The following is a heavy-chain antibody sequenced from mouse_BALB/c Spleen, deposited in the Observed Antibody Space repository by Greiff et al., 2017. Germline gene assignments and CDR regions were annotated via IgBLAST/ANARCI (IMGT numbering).Heavy chain of an antibody. D-gene: IGHD2-3*01. J-gene: IGHJ2*01. V-gene: IGHV5-17*02. CDR2: ISSGSSTI. Sequence: EVQLVESGGGLVQPGGSRKLSCAASGFTFSSFGMHWVRQAPEKGLEWVAYISSGSSTIYYADTVKGRFTISRDNPKNTLFLQLTSLRSEDTAMYYCARSTAPDDRYYFDYWGQGTTLTVSS. CDR1: GFTFSSFG. CDR3: ARSTAPDDRYYFDY.